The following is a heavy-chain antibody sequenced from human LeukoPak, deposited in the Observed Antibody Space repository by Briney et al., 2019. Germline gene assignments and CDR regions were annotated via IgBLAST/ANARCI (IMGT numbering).Heavy chain of an antibody. CDR2: IYYSGST. Sequence: SETLSLTCTVSGGSISSYYWSWIRQPPGKGLEWIGYIYYSGSTNYNPSLKSRVTMSIDKSKNQFSLRLNSVTAADTAVYFCSTGDLRGSWGQGTLVTVSS. J-gene: IGHJ5*02. CDR3: STGDLRGS. D-gene: IGHD3-10*01. CDR1: GGSISSYY. V-gene: IGHV4-59*12.